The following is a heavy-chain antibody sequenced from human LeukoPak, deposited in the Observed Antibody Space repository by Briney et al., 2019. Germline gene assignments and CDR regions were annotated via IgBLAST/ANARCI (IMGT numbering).Heavy chain of an antibody. J-gene: IGHJ6*02. D-gene: IGHD3-22*01. CDR3: ARPRYYYDSSGYPNYYYYGMDV. Sequence: ASVKVSCKASGGTFSSYAISWVRQAPGQGLEWMGGIIPIFGTANYAQKFQGRVTITADKSTSTAYMELSSLRSEDTAVYYCARPRYYYDSSGYPNYYYYGMDVWGQGTTVTVSS. CDR1: GGTFSSYA. CDR2: IIPIFGTA. V-gene: IGHV1-69*06.